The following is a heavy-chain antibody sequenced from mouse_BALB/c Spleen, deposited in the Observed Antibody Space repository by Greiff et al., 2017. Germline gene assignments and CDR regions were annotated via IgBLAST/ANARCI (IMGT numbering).Heavy chain of an antibody. D-gene: IGHD3-1*01. V-gene: IGHV2-6-7*01. CDR2: IWGDGST. CDR3: ARDLAGVYYAMDY. CDR1: GFSLTGYG. Sequence: VQRVESGPGLVAPSQSLSITCTVSGFSLTGYGVNWVRQPPGKGLEWLGMIWGDGSTDYNSALKSRLSISKDNSKSQVFLKMNSLQTDDTARYYCARDLAGVYYAMDYWGQGTSVTVSS. J-gene: IGHJ4*01.